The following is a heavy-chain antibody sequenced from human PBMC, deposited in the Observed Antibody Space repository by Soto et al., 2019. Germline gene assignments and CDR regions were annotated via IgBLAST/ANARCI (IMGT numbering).Heavy chain of an antibody. V-gene: IGHV1-46*01. CDR1: GYTFTSYY. CDR2: INPSGGST. CDR3: AISLYSSRAWSYYYGMDV. J-gene: IGHJ6*02. D-gene: IGHD6-13*01. Sequence: QAQLVQSGAEVKKPGASVKVSCKASGYTFTSYYMHWVRQAPGQGLEWMGIINPSGGSTSYAQKFQGRVTMTRDTSTSTVYMELSRLRSEDTAVYYCAISLYSSRAWSYYYGMDVWGQGTTVTVSS.